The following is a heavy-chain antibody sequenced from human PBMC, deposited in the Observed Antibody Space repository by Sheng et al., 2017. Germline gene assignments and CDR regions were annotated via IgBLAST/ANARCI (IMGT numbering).Heavy chain of an antibody. D-gene: IGHD2-21*02. Sequence: QVQLVESGGGLVKPGGSLRLSCAASGFTFSDYYMSWIRQAPGKGLEWVSYISTTDNKYYADSVKGRFTISRDNAKNSLSLEMNSLGGEDTALYYCARVSRVTGAFHLDSWGQGTLVIVSS. V-gene: IGHV3-11*04. CDR1: GFTFSDYY. CDR3: ARVSRVTGAFHLDS. J-gene: IGHJ4*02. CDR2: ISTTDNK.